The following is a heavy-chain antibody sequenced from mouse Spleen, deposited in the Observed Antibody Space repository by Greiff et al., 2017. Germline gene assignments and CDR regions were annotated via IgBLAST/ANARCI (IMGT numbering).Heavy chain of an antibody. CDR2: INPSNGRT. J-gene: IGHJ3*01. CDR3: ANAPGAWFAY. CDR1: GYTFTSYW. Sequence: QVQLQQPGAELVKPGASVKLSCKASGYTFTSYWMHWVKQRPGQGLEWIGEINPSNGRTNYNEKFKGKATLTADKSSSTAYMQLSSLTSEDSAVYFCANAPGAWFAYWGQGTLVTVSA. V-gene: IGHV1S81*02.